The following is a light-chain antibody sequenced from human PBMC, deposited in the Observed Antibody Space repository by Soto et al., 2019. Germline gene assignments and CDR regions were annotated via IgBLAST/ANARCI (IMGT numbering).Light chain of an antibody. CDR3: QSYDSSLSGSV. Sequence: QSVLTQPPSVSGAPGQRVTIYCIGSSSNIGAGYDVHWYQQLPGTAPKLLIYGNSNRPSGVPDRFSGSKSGTSASLAITGLQAEDEADYYRQSYDSSLSGSVFGGGTKLTVL. J-gene: IGLJ3*02. CDR1: SSNIGAGYD. CDR2: GNS. V-gene: IGLV1-40*01.